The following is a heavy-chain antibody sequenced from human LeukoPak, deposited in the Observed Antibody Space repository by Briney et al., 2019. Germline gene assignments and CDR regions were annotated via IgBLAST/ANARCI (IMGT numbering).Heavy chain of an antibody. CDR1: GLTFSSYA. Sequence: PGGSLRLSCAASGLTFSSYAMSWVRRAPGKGLEWVSAISGSGDITYYTNSVKGRFTISRDNSKNTLYLQMNSLRAEDTAVYYCATHSGSRSFDYWGQGTLVTVSS. CDR3: ATHSGSRSFDY. V-gene: IGHV3-23*01. D-gene: IGHD3-10*01. CDR2: ISGSGDIT. J-gene: IGHJ4*02.